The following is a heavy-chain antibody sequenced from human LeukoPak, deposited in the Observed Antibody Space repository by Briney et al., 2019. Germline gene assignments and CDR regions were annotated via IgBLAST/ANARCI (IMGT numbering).Heavy chain of an antibody. J-gene: IGHJ4*02. CDR2: ISSSSSYI. CDR1: GFTFSSYS. D-gene: IGHD2-2*01. V-gene: IGHV3-21*01. CDR3: ARDPGYCSRTSCYLDY. Sequence: GGSLRLSCAASGFTFSSYSMNRVRQAPGKGLEWVSSISSSSSYIYYADSVKGRFTISRDNAKNSLYLQMNSLRAEDTTVYYCARDPGYCSRTSCYLDYWGQGTLVTVSS.